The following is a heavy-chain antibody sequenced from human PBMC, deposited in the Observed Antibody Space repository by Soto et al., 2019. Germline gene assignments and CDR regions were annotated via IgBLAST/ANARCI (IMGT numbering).Heavy chain of an antibody. CDR2: ISSSSSYI. CDR1: GFTFSSYS. CDR3: ARDLGWETTGQYYFDY. D-gene: IGHD1-26*01. Sequence: GGSLRLSCAASGFTFSSYSMNWVRQAPGEGLEWVSSISSSSSYIYYADSVKGRFTISRDNAKNSLYLQMNSLRAEDTAVYYCARDLGWETTGQYYFDYWGQGTLVTVSS. V-gene: IGHV3-21*01. J-gene: IGHJ4*02.